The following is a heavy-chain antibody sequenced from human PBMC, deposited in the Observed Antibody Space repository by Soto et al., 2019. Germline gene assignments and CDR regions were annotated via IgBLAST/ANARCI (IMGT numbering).Heavy chain of an antibody. J-gene: IGHJ6*02. CDR2: INPNYGGT. D-gene: IGHD3-10*01. CDR1: GYSFTGYY. V-gene: IGHV1-2*02. CDR3: ARVGNTMAALGGSFGMEV. Sequence: ASVKISCKTSGYSFTGYYIHWVRQAPGQGLEWMGWINPNYGGTKFAQKFQGRVTMTRDTPISTAYMELIRLTSDDTAVYYCARVGNTMAALGGSFGMEVWGEGTMVTVS.